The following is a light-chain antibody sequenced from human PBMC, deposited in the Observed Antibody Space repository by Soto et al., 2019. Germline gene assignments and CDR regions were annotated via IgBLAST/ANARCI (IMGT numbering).Light chain of an antibody. Sequence: QSVLTQPPSASGTPGQRVTISCSGSSSNIGSAAVNWYQKLPGTAPKLLIYTNNQRPSGVPDRFSGSKSGTSASLAISGLQSDDEADYYCAAWDDSLNGPVVFGGGTKVTVL. CDR3: AAWDDSLNGPVV. CDR2: TNN. J-gene: IGLJ2*01. CDR1: SSNIGSAA. V-gene: IGLV1-44*01.